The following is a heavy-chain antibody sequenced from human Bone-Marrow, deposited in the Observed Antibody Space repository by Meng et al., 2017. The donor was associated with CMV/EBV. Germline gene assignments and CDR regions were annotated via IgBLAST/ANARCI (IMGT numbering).Heavy chain of an antibody. J-gene: IGHJ4*01. V-gene: IGHV1-46*01. CDR3: ARDRVMIVQKFRFDY. Sequence: ASVKVSCKASGYTFTSYYMHWVRQAPGQGLEWMGIINPSGGSTSYAQKFQGRVTMTRDTSTSTVYMELSSLRSEATAVYYCARDRVMIVQKFRFDYWGHGTLVTVSS. CDR2: INPSGGST. CDR1: GYTFTSYY. D-gene: IGHD3-22*01.